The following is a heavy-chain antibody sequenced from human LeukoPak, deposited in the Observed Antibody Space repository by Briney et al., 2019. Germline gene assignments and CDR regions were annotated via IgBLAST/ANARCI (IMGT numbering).Heavy chain of an antibody. CDR2: ISAYNGNT. CDR1: GYTFTSYG. V-gene: IGHV1-18*01. J-gene: IGHJ3*02. Sequence: GASVKVSCKASGYTFTSYGISWVRQAPGQGLEWMGWISAYNGNTNYAQKLQGRVTMTTDTSTSTAYMELRSLRSDDTAVYYCARGIKYGYDGSKRDDAFDIWGQGTMVTVSS. CDR3: ARGIKYGYDGSKRDDAFDI. D-gene: IGHD3-22*01.